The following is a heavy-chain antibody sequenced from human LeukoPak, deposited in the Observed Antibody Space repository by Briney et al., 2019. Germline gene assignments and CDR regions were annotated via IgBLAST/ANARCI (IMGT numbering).Heavy chain of an antibody. CDR2: ISSSSSYT. Sequence: PGGSLRLSCAASGFIFSDYYMSWIRQAPGKGLEWISYISSSSSYTKYADSVKGRFTISRDNAKNSLYLQMNSLRVEDTAVYYCARDPRYCSGGSCYSVWVQVADSWGQGTLVTVSP. D-gene: IGHD2-15*01. J-gene: IGHJ4*02. CDR1: GFIFSDYY. CDR3: ARDPRYCSGGSCYSVWVQVADS. V-gene: IGHV3-11*06.